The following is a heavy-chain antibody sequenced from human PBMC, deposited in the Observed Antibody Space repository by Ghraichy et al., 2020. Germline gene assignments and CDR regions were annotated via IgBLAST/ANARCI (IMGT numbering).Heavy chain of an antibody. CDR1: EFIFRGYW. Sequence: GGSLRLSCEVPEFIFRGYWMNWVRQAPGKGLVWLSRVNHDGSSTVYADSVRGRFTISKDNTQNTLYLQMNSLRVEDTAIYYCSGDVIAFGAVWGQGTLVTVSS. D-gene: IGHD3-16*01. CDR3: SGDVIAFGAV. V-gene: IGHV3-74*01. J-gene: IGHJ4*02. CDR2: VNHDGSST.